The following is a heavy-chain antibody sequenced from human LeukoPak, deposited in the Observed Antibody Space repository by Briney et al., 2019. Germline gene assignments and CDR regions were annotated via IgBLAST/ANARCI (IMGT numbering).Heavy chain of an antibody. D-gene: IGHD3-22*01. CDR2: ITATSRHI. CDR1: GVTFSGYS. Sequence: GGSLRLSCAAPGVTFSGYSVNWVRQAPGKGLEWVSAITATSRHIYYADSVKGRFTISRDNAKNSLYLQMNSLRAEDTAVYYCASRPYDSSGYYYVWGQGTLVTVSS. CDR3: ASRPYDSSGYYYV. V-gene: IGHV3-21*01. J-gene: IGHJ4*02.